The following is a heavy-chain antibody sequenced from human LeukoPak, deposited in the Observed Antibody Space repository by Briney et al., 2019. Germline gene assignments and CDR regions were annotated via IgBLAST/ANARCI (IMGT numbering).Heavy chain of an antibody. CDR2: ISAYNGNT. D-gene: IGHD2-2*03. CDR1: GYTFTSYG. CDR3: ARDMNGYCSSTSCYPDY. J-gene: IGHJ4*02. V-gene: IGHV1-18*01. Sequence: ASVKVSCKASGYTFTSYGISWVRQAPGQGLEWMGWISAYNGNTNYAQKLQGRVTMTTDTSTSTAYMELRSQRSDDTAVYYCARDMNGYCSSTSCYPDYWGQGTLVTVSS.